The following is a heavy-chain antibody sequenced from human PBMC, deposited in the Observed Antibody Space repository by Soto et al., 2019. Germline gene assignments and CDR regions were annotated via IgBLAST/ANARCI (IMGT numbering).Heavy chain of an antibody. Sequence: SETLSLTCTVSGGSISSYYWSWIRQPPGKGLEWIGYIYYSGSTNYNPSLKSRVTISVDTSKNQFSLKLSSVTAADTAVYYCANFDWLFGLDYWGQGTLVTVS. V-gene: IGHV4-59*01. CDR3: ANFDWLFGLDY. CDR2: IYYSGST. J-gene: IGHJ4*02. D-gene: IGHD3-9*01. CDR1: GGSISSYY.